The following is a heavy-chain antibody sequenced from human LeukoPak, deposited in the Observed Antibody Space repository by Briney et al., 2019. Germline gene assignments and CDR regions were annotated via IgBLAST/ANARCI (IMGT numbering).Heavy chain of an antibody. CDR2: INPNSGGT. CDR3: ARDLTRGGAAAGKRNWFDP. D-gene: IGHD6-13*01. J-gene: IGHJ5*02. Sequence: ASVKVSCKASGYTFTGYYMHWVRQAPGQGLEWMGRINPNSGGTNYAQKFQGRVTMTRDTSFSTAYMELSRLRSDDTAVYYCARDLTRGGAAAGKRNWFDPWGQGTLVTVSS. V-gene: IGHV1-2*06. CDR1: GYTFTGYY.